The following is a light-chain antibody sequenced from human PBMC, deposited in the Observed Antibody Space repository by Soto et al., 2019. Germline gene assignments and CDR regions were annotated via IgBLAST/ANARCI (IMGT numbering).Light chain of an antibody. V-gene: IGLV2-14*01. Sequence: QSVLTQPASVSGSPRQSITLSCTGTSSDVGGYNYVSWYQQHPGKAPKLMIYDVSNRPSGVSNRFSGSKSGNTASLTISGLQAEDEADYYCSSYTSSSLYVFGAGTKVTVL. CDR3: SSYTSSSLYV. J-gene: IGLJ1*01. CDR1: SSDVGGYNY. CDR2: DVS.